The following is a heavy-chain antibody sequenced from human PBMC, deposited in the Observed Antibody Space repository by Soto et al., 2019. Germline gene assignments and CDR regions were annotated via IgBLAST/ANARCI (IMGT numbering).Heavy chain of an antibody. CDR3: AKARCSTTNCYVPDY. V-gene: IGHV3-23*01. Sequence: EVQLLESGGGLVQPGGSLRLSCAASGFTFSTYTMSWVRQAPGKGLEWVSVIGGGGSSPSYVDSVQGRFNISRDNYKNPLFLPMNSLRAEDTAMYYCAKARCSTTNCYVPDYWGQGTLVTVSS. CDR2: IGGGGSSP. D-gene: IGHD2-2*01. CDR1: GFTFSTYT. J-gene: IGHJ4*02.